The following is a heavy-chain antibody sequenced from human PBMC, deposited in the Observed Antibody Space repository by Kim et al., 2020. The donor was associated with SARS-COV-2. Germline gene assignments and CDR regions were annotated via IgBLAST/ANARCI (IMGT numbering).Heavy chain of an antibody. V-gene: IGHV1-69*13. CDR1: GGTFSSYA. CDR2: IIPIFGTA. J-gene: IGHJ5*02. CDR3: ARATITMVRGVIPNWFDP. D-gene: IGHD3-10*01. Sequence: SVKVSCKASGGTFSSYAISWVRQAPGQGLEWMGGIIPIFGTANYAQKFQGRVTITADESTSTAYIELSSLRSEDTAVYYCARATITMVRGVIPNWFDPWGQGTLVTVSS.